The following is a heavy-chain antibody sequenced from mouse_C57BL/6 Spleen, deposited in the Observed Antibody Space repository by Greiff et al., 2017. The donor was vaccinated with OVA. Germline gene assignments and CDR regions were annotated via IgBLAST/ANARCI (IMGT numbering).Heavy chain of an antibody. CDR3: ARGYGNGDY. V-gene: IGHV1-59*01. Sequence: VQLQQPGAELVRPGTSVKLSCKASGYTFTSYWMHWVKQRPGQGLEWIGVIDPSDSYTNYNQKFKGKATLTVDTSSSTAYMQLSSLTSEDSAVYYCARGYGNGDYWGQGTSVTVSS. J-gene: IGHJ4*01. CDR1: GYTFTSYW. CDR2: IDPSDSYT. D-gene: IGHD2-1*01.